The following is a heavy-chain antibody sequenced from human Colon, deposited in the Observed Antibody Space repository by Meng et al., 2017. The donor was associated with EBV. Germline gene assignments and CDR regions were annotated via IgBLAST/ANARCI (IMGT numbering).Heavy chain of an antibody. CDR3: ASFDHIPRRNYFDY. Sequence: QGELAEVGPGRVEPSQTMSSPCTVAGGSMSSGNYDWSWIRQPPGKGLEWSGYIHHSGSDYYNPSLKSRVSISVDTSKSQFSLNLNSMTAADTAVYYCASFDHIPRRNYFDYWGQGTLVTVSS. CDR1: GGSMSSGNYD. CDR2: IHHSGSD. D-gene: IGHD2-21*01. V-gene: IGHV4-30-4*01. J-gene: IGHJ4*02.